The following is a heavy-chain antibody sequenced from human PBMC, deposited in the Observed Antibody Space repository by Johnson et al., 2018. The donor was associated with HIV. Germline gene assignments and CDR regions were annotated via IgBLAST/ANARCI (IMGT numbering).Heavy chain of an antibody. V-gene: IGHV3-30*02. D-gene: IGHD6-13*01. Sequence: QVLLVESGGGVVQPGGSLRLSCAASGFTFSSYGMHWVRQAPGKGLAWVAFIRYDGSNKYYSDSVNGRFTMSRDNSKNTLYLQMNRLRVEDTAVYYCARSGGYPNAFDIWGQGAMVTVSS. J-gene: IGHJ3*02. CDR3: ARSGGYPNAFDI. CDR2: IRYDGSNK. CDR1: GFTFSSYG.